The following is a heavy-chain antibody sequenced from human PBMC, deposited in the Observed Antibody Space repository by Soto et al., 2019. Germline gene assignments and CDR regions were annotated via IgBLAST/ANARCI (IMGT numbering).Heavy chain of an antibody. V-gene: IGHV1-69*02. CDR2: IIPILGIA. CDR1: GGTFSSYT. Sequence: QVQLVQSGAEVKKPGSSVKVSCKASGGTFSSYTISWVRQAPGQGLEWMGRIIPILGIANYAQKFQGRVTITADKSTSTASMQLSSLRSEDTAVYYCASPGSGRNYYYGMDVWGQGTTVTVSS. CDR3: ASPGSGRNYYYGMDV. D-gene: IGHD3-10*01. J-gene: IGHJ6*02.